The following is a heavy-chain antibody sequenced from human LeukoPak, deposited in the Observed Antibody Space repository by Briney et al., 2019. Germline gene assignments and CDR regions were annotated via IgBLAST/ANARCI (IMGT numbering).Heavy chain of an antibody. V-gene: IGHV4-4*07. J-gene: IGHJ4*02. CDR3: ARGVGVGYNPPYFDY. CDR2: IYSSGTI. CDR1: GGSINSYY. Sequence: SETLSLTCSVSGGSINSYYWSWIRQPAGKGLEWIGRIYSSGTITYNPSLQSRVTMSVDTSKNEFSLKMSSVTAADTAVYYCARGVGVGYNPPYFDYWGQGTLVTVSS. D-gene: IGHD5-24*01.